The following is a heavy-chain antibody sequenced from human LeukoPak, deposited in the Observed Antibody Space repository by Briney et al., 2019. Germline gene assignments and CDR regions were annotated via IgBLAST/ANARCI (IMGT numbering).Heavy chain of an antibody. CDR3: ARMVVAGAYWYFDL. J-gene: IGHJ2*01. D-gene: IGHD6-19*01. CDR1: RFTFSSYE. CDR2: ISGSGIK. V-gene: IGHV3-48*03. Sequence: GGSLRLSCAASRFTFSSYEMNWVRQAPGKGLEWVSYISGSGIKHYADSVKGRFTISRDNAKNSLYLQMNSLRADDTAVYYCARMVVAGAYWYFDLWGRGTLVTVSS.